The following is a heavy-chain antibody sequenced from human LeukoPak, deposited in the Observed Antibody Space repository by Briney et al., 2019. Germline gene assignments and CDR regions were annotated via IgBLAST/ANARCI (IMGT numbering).Heavy chain of an antibody. J-gene: IGHJ4*02. CDR3: AETYYYSSGNF. Sequence: PGGSLRLSCAASGFTFSSYWMSWVRQAPGKGLEWVANIKQDGSEKYYVDSVKGRFTVSRDNAKNSLYLQMNCLRAEDTAIYYCAETYYYSSGNFWGQGTLVTVSS. D-gene: IGHD3-10*01. V-gene: IGHV3-7*01. CDR2: IKQDGSEK. CDR1: GFTFSSYW.